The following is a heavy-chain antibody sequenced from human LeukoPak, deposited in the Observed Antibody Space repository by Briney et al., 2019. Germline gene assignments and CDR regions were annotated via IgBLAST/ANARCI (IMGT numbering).Heavy chain of an antibody. V-gene: IGHV3-30*02. D-gene: IGHD3-22*01. CDR3: ASTRTMIVVGDY. Sequence: PGGSLRLSCAASGFTFSSYGMHWVRQAPGKGLEWVAFIRYDGSNKYYADSVKGRFTISRDNSKNTLYLQMNSLRAEDTAVYYCASTRTMIVVGDYWGQGTLVTVSS. J-gene: IGHJ4*02. CDR1: GFTFSSYG. CDR2: IRYDGSNK.